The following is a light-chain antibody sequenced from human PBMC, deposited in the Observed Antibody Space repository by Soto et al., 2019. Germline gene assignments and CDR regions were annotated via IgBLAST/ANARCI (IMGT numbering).Light chain of an antibody. J-gene: IGLJ1*01. Sequence: QSALTQPASVSGSPGQSIAISCTGTSSDIGGYNYVSWYQQHPGKAPKLLIYDVTHRPSGVSNRFSGSKSGDTASLTISGLQDEDEDDYYCSSYTSTSTPYVFGTGTKLTVL. CDR2: DVT. V-gene: IGLV2-14*03. CDR1: SSDIGGYNY. CDR3: SSYTSTSTPYV.